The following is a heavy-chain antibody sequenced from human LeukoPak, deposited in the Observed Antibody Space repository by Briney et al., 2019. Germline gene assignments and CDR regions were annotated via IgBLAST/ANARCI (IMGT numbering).Heavy chain of an antibody. Sequence: GGTLRLSCAASGCTFSDHYINWVRQAPGKGLEWVGRARNKTNMYTTDSAPSVKVKLPCQRDDSRNSVYLQMNSLQTHDPAIYYCRRDGGAAGLYMDVWGKGTTVTVSS. CDR3: RRDGGAAGLYMDV. D-gene: IGHD6-25*01. CDR1: GCTFSDHY. J-gene: IGHJ6*03. CDR2: ARNKTNMYTT. V-gene: IGHV3-72*01.